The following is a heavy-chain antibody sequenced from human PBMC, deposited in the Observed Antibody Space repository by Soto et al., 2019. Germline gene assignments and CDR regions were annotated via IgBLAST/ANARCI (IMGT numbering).Heavy chain of an antibody. Sequence: QVQLVQSGAEVKKPGASVKVSCKASGYTFSSYAVQWVRQAPGQSLEWIGWIHAGNGDTKYSQKFHGRVTLTRDTSANTAYMHLSSLRSEDTAVYYCARVPRYTSDIVEVPAVMFDDWFVPWGQGTLVTVSS. CDR3: ARVPRYTSDIVEVPAVMFDDWFVP. J-gene: IGHJ5*02. CDR2: IHAGNGDT. CDR1: GYTFSSYA. V-gene: IGHV1-3*01. D-gene: IGHD2-2*01.